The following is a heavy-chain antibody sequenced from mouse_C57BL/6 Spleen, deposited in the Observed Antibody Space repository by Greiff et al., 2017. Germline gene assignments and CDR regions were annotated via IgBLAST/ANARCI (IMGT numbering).Heavy chain of an antibody. CDR3: AREGNDARYFDV. Sequence: VQLLQSGPGLVAPSQSLSITCTVSGFSLTSYAISWVRQPPGKGLEWLGVIWTGGGTNYNSALESSLSISKNNAKSQVFLTMNSQQTDDTARYYCAREGNDARYFDVWGTGTTVTVSS. V-gene: IGHV2-9-1*01. J-gene: IGHJ1*03. CDR1: GFSLTSYA. CDR2: IWTGGGT. D-gene: IGHD2-2*01.